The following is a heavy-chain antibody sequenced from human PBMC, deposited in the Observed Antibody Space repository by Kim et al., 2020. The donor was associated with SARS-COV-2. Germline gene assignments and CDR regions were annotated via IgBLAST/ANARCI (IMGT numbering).Heavy chain of an antibody. CDR3: ARGNYYESVSLSDYYNGMDV. V-gene: IGHV3-30-3*01. D-gene: IGHD3-10*01. Sequence: GGSLRLSCPASGLSFDDSAMNWVRQPPGKGLEWVAVISYDGRNKDYADSVKGRFTISRDNSKRTLYLQMNSLRVEDTAVYYCARGNYYESVSLSDYYNGMDVWGQGTTVTVSS. CDR2: ISYDGRNK. CDR1: GLSFDDSA. J-gene: IGHJ6*02.